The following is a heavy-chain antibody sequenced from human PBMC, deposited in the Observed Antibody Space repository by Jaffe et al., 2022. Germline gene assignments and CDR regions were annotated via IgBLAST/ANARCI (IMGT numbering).Heavy chain of an antibody. Sequence: QVQLVESGGGVVQPGGSLRLSCAASGFTFSSYGMHWVRQAPGKGLEWVAFIRYDGSNKYYADSVKGRFTISRDNSKNTLYLQMNSLRAEDTAVYYCAKDLRTTVTAFDYWGQGTLVTVSS. CDR3: AKDLRTTVTAFDY. CDR2: IRYDGSNK. J-gene: IGHJ4*02. V-gene: IGHV3-30*02. CDR1: GFTFSSYG. D-gene: IGHD4-17*01.